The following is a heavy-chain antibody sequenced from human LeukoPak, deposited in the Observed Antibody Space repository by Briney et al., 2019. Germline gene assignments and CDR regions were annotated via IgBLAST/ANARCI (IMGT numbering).Heavy chain of an antibody. J-gene: IGHJ4*02. CDR2: IKSKTDGGTT. D-gene: IGHD2-2*02. CDR3: TTEGYCSSTSCYSGY. V-gene: IGHV3-15*01. CDR1: GFTFSNAW. Sequence: PGGSLRLSCAASGFTFSNAWMSWVRQAPGKGLEWVGRIKSKTDGGTTGYAAPVKGRFTISRDDSKNTLYLQMNSLKTEDTAVYYCTTEGYCSSTSCYSGYWGQGTLVTVSP.